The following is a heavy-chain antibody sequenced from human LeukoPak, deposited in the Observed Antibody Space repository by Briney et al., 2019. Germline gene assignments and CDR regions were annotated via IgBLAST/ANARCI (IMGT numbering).Heavy chain of an antibody. CDR1: GFTFSTYA. CDR3: AKTKAVRFRIEVAGAFDY. V-gene: IGHV3-23*01. Sequence: GGSLRLSCAASGFTFSTYAMSWVRQAPGKGLEWVSAISGSGGSTYQSDSVKGRFTISRDNSKNTLYLQMNSLRAEDTAVYYCAKTKAVRFRIEVAGAFDYWGQGTLVTVSS. J-gene: IGHJ4*02. D-gene: IGHD6-19*01. CDR2: ISGSGGST.